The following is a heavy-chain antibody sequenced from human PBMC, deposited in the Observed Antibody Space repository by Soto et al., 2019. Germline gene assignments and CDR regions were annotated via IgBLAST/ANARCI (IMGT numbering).Heavy chain of an antibody. Sequence: QVQLQESGPGLLKPSGTLSLTCTVSGDSMSSSNWWNWVRQPPGKGLEWIGEAHHSGRTNYNPSLNSGVTIPXDRSQNHFSLQLTSVTAADTAVYYCARSEATALDYWGQGTLVTVSS. V-gene: IGHV4-4*02. CDR1: GDSMSSSNW. CDR2: AHHSGRT. CDR3: ARSEATALDY. J-gene: IGHJ4*02.